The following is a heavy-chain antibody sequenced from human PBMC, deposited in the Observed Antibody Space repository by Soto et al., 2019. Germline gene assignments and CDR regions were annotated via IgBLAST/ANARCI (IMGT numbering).Heavy chain of an antibody. CDR2: IYYSGST. D-gene: IGHD1-26*01. CDR3: AREDMSGTYYFDY. Sequence: PSETLSLTCTVSGGSISSYYWSWIRQPPGKGLEWIGYIYYSGSTNYNPSLKSRVTISVDTSKNQFSLKLSSVTAADTAVYYCAREDMSGTYYFDYWGPGTQVTVSS. V-gene: IGHV4-59*01. J-gene: IGHJ4*02. CDR1: GGSISSYY.